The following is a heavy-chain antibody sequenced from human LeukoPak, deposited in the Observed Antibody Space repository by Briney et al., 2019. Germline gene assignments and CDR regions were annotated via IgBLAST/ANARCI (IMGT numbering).Heavy chain of an antibody. Sequence: SETLSLTCAVYGGSFSGYYWSWIRQPPGKGLEWIGEINHSGSTNYNPSLKSRVTISVDTSKNQFSLKLSSVTAADTAVYYCARGRGYGGKYFDYWGQGTLVTVPS. V-gene: IGHV4-34*01. CDR3: ARGRGYGGKYFDY. CDR1: GGSFSGYY. J-gene: IGHJ4*02. CDR2: INHSGST. D-gene: IGHD4-23*01.